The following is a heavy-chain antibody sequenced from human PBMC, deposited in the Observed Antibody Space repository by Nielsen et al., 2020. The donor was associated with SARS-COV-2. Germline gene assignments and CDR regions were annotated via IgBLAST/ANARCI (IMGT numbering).Heavy chain of an antibody. Sequence: GESLKISCSASGFTFSSYAMHWVRQAPGKGLEYVSAISSNGGSTYYADSVKGRFTISRDNSKNTLYLQMSSLRAEDTAVYYCVKGWELIAPDYWGQGTLVTVSS. D-gene: IGHD1-26*01. CDR1: GFTFSSYA. V-gene: IGHV3-64D*06. J-gene: IGHJ4*02. CDR3: VKGWELIAPDY. CDR2: ISSNGGST.